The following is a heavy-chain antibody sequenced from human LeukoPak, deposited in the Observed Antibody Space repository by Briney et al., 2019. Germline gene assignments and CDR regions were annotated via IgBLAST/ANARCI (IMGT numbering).Heavy chain of an antibody. V-gene: IGHV4-34*01. CDR2: INHSGST. J-gene: IGHJ3*02. D-gene: IGHD3-10*01. CDR3: AGNLLWFGENAFDI. CDR1: GGSFSGYY. Sequence: PSETLPLTCAVYGGSFSGYYWSWIRQPPGKGLEWIGEINHSGSTNYNPSLKSRVTISVDTSKNQFSLKLSSVTAADTAVYYCAGNLLWFGENAFDIWGQGTMVTVSS.